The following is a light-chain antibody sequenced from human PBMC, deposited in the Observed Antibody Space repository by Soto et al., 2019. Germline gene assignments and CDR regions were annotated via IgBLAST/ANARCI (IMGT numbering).Light chain of an antibody. CDR2: LGS. CDR1: QSLLHSNGYNF. CDR3: MQALQTWT. V-gene: IGKV2-28*01. Sequence: EIVMTQSPLSLPVTPGEPASISCRSSQSLLHSNGYNFLNWYLQKPGQSPQLLIFLGSNRASGVPDRFSGSGSGTDFTLKISRVEAEEVGVYYCMQALQTWTFGQGTKVDIK. J-gene: IGKJ1*01.